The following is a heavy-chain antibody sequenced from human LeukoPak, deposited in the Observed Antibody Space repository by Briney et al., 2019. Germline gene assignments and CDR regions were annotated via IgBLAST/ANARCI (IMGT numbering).Heavy chain of an antibody. V-gene: IGHV4-59*01. D-gene: IGHD2-15*01. CDR1: GGSISSYY. Sequence: PSETLSLTCTVSGGSISSYYWSWIRQPPGKGLEWIGYIYYSGSTNYNPSLKSRVTISVDTSKNQFSLKLSSVTAADTAVYYCARVVAVAARAGWFDPWGQGTLVTVSS. J-gene: IGHJ5*02. CDR3: ARVVAVAARAGWFDP. CDR2: IYYSGST.